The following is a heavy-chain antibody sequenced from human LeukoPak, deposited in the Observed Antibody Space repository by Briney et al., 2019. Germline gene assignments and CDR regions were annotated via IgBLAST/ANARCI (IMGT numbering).Heavy chain of an antibody. J-gene: IGHJ6*02. D-gene: IGHD6-13*01. CDR2: INPNSGGT. V-gene: IGHV1-2*02. Sequence: ASVKVSCKASGYTFTGYYMHWARQAPGQGLEWMGWINPNSGGTNYAQKFQGRVTMTRYTSISTAYMELSRLRSDDTAVYHCARQYGSSWYYYYGMDVWGQGTTVTVSS. CDR3: ARQYGSSWYYYYGMDV. CDR1: GYTFTGYY.